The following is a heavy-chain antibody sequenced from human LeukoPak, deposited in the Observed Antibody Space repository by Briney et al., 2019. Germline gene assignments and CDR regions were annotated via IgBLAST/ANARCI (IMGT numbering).Heavy chain of an antibody. J-gene: IGHJ4*02. CDR1: GFTFSSYE. Sequence: GGSLRLSCAASGFTFSSYEMNWVRQAPGKGLEWVSYISSSGSTIYYADSVKGRFTISRDNAKNSLYLQMNSLRAEDTAVYYCARDIDGYNSYWGQGTLVTVSS. CDR2: ISSSGSTI. V-gene: IGHV3-48*03. CDR3: ARDIDGYNSY. D-gene: IGHD5-24*01.